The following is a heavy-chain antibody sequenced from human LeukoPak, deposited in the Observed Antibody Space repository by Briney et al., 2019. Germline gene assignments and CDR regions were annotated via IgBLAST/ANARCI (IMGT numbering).Heavy chain of an antibody. D-gene: IGHD5-18*01. Sequence: SETLSLTCTVSGGSISSDDYYWSWIRQPPGKGLEWIGYIYYSGSTYYNPSLKSRVTISVDTSKNQFSLKLSSVTAADTAVYYCAREGGYSYTNWGQGTLVTVSS. V-gene: IGHV4-30-4*01. CDR1: GGSISSDDYY. CDR2: IYYSGST. J-gene: IGHJ4*02. CDR3: AREGGYSYTN.